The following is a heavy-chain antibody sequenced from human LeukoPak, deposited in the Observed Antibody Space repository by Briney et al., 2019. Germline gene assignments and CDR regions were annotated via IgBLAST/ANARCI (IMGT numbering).Heavy chain of an antibody. CDR2: IYYSGST. CDR3: ARDRTVRGVMSRALAFDI. CDR1: GGSISSSSYY. Sequence: SETLSLTCTVSGGSISSSSYYWGWIRQPPGKGLEWIGSIYYSGSTYYNPSLKSRVTISVDTSKNQFSLKLSSVTAADTAVYYCARDRTVRGVMSRALAFDIWGQGTMVTVSS. J-gene: IGHJ3*02. V-gene: IGHV4-39*07. D-gene: IGHD3-10*01.